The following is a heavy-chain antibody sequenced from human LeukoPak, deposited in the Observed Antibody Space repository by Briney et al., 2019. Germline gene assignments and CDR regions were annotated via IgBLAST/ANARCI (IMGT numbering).Heavy chain of an antibody. CDR3: AREFYFDY. Sequence: KAGGSLRLSCAASGFSFSSYSINWVRQAPGKGLEWVSSISSSSVHKYYADSVKGRFTISRDNAKNSLYLQMNSLRAEDTAIYYCAREFYFDYWGQGTLVTVSS. CDR2: ISSSSVHK. J-gene: IGHJ4*02. CDR1: GFSFSSYS. V-gene: IGHV3-21*01.